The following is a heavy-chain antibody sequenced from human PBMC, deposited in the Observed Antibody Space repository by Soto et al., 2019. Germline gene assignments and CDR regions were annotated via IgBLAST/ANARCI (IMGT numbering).Heavy chain of an antibody. J-gene: IGHJ3*02. D-gene: IGHD4-17*01. V-gene: IGHV4-59*01. CDR1: GGSISSYY. CDR2: IYYSGST. Sequence: SETLSLTCTVSGGSISSYYWSCIRQPPGKGLEWIGYIYYSGSTNYNPSLKSRVTISVDTSKNQFSLKLSSVTAADTAVYYCAASDYGDYDDAFDIWGQGTMVNVS. CDR3: AASDYGDYDDAFDI.